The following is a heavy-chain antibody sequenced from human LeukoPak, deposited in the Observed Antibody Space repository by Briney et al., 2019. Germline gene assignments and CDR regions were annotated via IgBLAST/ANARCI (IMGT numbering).Heavy chain of an antibody. D-gene: IGHD6-13*01. V-gene: IGHV3-23*01. CDR3: ATRGGAAGY. CDR2: ISGSGGSI. Sequence: AGGSLRLSCAASGFTFSSYAMSWVRQAPGKGLEWVSAISGSGGSIYYADSVKGRFTISRDNSKNTLYLQMNSLRAEGTAVYYCATRGGAAGYWGQGTLVTVSS. CDR1: GFTFSSYA. J-gene: IGHJ4*02.